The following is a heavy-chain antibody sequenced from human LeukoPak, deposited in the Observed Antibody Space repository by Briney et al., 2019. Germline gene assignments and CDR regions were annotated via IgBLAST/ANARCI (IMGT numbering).Heavy chain of an antibody. CDR1: GFTFSSFW. CDR2: INSDGSST. D-gene: IGHD2-8*02. CDR3: ARAPVSWCFDY. J-gene: IGHJ4*02. V-gene: IGHV3-74*01. Sequence: GGSLRLSCVASGFTFSSFWMYWVRQAPGKGLVWVSRINSDGSSTNYADSVKGLFTISRDNAKNTLYLQMNTLRAEDTAVYFCARAPVSWCFDYGGLGTLVPVSS.